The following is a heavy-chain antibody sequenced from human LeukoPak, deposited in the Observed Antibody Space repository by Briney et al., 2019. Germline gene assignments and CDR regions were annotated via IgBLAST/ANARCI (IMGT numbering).Heavy chain of an antibody. Sequence: GGSLRLSCAASGFTFTNYAMSWVRQAPGKGLEWVSTISGSGGNTYYADSVKGRFTISRDNSKNTLYVQMNSLRAEDTAVYYCAKDYYRGYFDYWGQGTLVTVSS. D-gene: IGHD1-26*01. CDR3: AKDYYRGYFDY. J-gene: IGHJ4*02. CDR2: ISGSGGNT. CDR1: GFTFTNYA. V-gene: IGHV3-23*01.